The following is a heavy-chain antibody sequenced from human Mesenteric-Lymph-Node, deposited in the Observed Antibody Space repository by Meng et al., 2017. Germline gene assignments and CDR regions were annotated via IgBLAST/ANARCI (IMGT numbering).Heavy chain of an antibody. CDR1: GYSFYGYW. CDR2: MYPGDSKT. D-gene: IGHD2-2*01. J-gene: IGHJ6*02. V-gene: IGHV5-51*01. CDR3: ARGFGHTHSSFFYYYGMDV. Sequence: GESLKISCKGSGYSFYGYWIAWVRQMPGKGLEWMGIMYPGDSKTRYSPSFQGQVTISADKSISTAYLQWSSLKASDTAMYYCARGFGHTHSSFFYYYGMDVWGQGTTVTVSS.